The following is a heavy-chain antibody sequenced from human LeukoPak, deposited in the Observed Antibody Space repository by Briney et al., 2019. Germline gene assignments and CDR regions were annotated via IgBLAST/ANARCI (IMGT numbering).Heavy chain of an antibody. CDR3: ARGPNWNYRMPDY. V-gene: IGHV4-34*01. D-gene: IGHD1-7*01. Sequence: SETLSLTCAVYGGSFGGYYWSWIRQPPGKGLEWIGEINHSGSTNYNPSLKSRVTISVDTSKNQFSLKLSSVTAADTAVYYCARGPNWNYRMPDYWGQGTLVTVSS. CDR2: INHSGST. J-gene: IGHJ4*02. CDR1: GGSFGGYY.